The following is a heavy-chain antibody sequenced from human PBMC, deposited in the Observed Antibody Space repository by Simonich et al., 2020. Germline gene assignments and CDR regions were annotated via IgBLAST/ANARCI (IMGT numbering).Heavy chain of an antibody. V-gene: IGHV1-2*02. J-gene: IGHJ3*02. Sequence: QVQLVQSGAEVKKPGASVKVSCKASGYTFTGYYMHWVRQAPGQGLEGMGWFTPNRGGTNDAQKFQGRVTMTRDTSISTAYMELSRLRSDDTAVYYCARNGLVGILKAFDIWGQGTMVTVSS. CDR1: GYTFTGYY. D-gene: IGHD2-21*01. CDR2: FTPNRGGT. CDR3: ARNGLVGILKAFDI.